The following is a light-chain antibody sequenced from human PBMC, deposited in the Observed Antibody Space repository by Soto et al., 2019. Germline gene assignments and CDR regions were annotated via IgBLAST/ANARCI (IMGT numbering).Light chain of an antibody. J-gene: IGLJ1*01. CDR3: QSYDGSLSAHYV. CDR2: GNS. V-gene: IGLV1-40*01. Sequence: QSVLTQPPSVSGAPGQRVTISCTGSSSNIGATYDVQWYQQLPGTAPKLLIYGNSNRPSGVPDRFSGSKSGTSASLAITGLQADDEADYYCQSYDGSLSAHYVFVTGTMVTVL. CDR1: SSNIGATYD.